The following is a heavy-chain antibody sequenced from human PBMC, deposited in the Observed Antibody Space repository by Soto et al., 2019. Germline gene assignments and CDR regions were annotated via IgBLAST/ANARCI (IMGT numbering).Heavy chain of an antibody. CDR2: IIPIFGTA. CDR1: GGTFSSYA. V-gene: IGHV1-69*06. D-gene: IGHD1-26*01. Sequence: ASVKVSCKASGGTFSSYAISWVRQAPGQGLEWMGGIIPIFGTANYAQKFQGRVTITADKSTSTAYMELSSLRSEDTAVYYCASARTNSGSYFRYYYGMDVWGQGTTVTVSS. J-gene: IGHJ6*02. CDR3: ASARTNSGSYFRYYYGMDV.